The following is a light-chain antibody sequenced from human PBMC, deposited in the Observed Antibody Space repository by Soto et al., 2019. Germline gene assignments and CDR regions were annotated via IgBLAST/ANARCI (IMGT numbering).Light chain of an antibody. CDR1: SSNIGARYD. Sequence: SVLTQPPSVSGSPGQRVTISCTGSSSNIGARYDVHWYQQLPGTAPKLLIFDDSIRPSGVPDRFSASTSGTSAFLAITGLQAEDEADYYCQSYDTSLRGSVFGGGTQLTVL. CDR3: QSYDTSLRGSV. J-gene: IGLJ3*02. V-gene: IGLV1-40*01. CDR2: DDS.